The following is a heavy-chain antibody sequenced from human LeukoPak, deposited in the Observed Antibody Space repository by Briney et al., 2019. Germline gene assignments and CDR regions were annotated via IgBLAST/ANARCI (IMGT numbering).Heavy chain of an antibody. V-gene: IGHV3-73*01. CDR1: GFTFSGSA. D-gene: IGHD1-26*01. CDR3: TRDSGTYNWLDP. J-gene: IGHJ5*02. CDR2: IDKKDNFYAT. Sequence: GGSLRLSCAASGFTFSGSAIHWVRQSSGKGLEWVGHIDKKDNFYATTSAATVTGRFTISRDDSKNTAYLQMNSLKTEDTALYYCTRDSGTYNWLDPWGQGTLVTVSS.